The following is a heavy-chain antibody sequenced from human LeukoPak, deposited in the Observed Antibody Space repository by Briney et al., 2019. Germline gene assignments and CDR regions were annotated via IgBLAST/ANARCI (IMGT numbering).Heavy chain of an antibody. V-gene: IGHV4-38-2*02. J-gene: IGHJ3*02. CDR2: IYHSGST. CDR1: GYSISSGYY. Sequence: SETLSLTCTVSGYSISSGYYWGWIRQPPGKGLEWIGSIYHSGSTYYNPSLKSRVTISVDTSKNQFSLKLSSVTAVDTAVYYCARLMTTVTTHTPGAFDIWGQGTMVTVSS. CDR3: ARLMTTVTTHTPGAFDI. D-gene: IGHD4-11*01.